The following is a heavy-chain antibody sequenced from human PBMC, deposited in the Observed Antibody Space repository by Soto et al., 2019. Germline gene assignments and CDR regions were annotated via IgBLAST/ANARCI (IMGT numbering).Heavy chain of an antibody. CDR1: GGTFSSYT. CDR2: IIPILGIA. Sequence: QVQLVQSGAEVKKPGSSVKVSCNASGGTFSSYTISWVRQAPGQGLEWMGRIIPILGIANYAQKFQGRVTITADKSTSTAYMELSSLRSEDTAVYYCANSYYDILTGDTDAFDIWGQGTMVTVSS. V-gene: IGHV1-69*02. D-gene: IGHD3-9*01. CDR3: ANSYYDILTGDTDAFDI. J-gene: IGHJ3*02.